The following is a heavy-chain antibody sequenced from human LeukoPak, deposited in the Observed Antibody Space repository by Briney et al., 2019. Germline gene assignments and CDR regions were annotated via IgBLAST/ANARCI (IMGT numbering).Heavy chain of an antibody. V-gene: IGHV3-30*02. CDR3: ASALWGWGNFDY. Sequence: GGSLRLSCAASRFSFSNFGMHWVRQAPGKGLEWVAFIRDDGSNNYYADSVKGRFTISRDNSKNTLYLQMNSLRAEDTAVYYCASALWGWGNFDYWGQGTLVAVSS. J-gene: IGHJ4*02. D-gene: IGHD3-16*01. CDR2: IRDDGSNN. CDR1: RFSFSNFG.